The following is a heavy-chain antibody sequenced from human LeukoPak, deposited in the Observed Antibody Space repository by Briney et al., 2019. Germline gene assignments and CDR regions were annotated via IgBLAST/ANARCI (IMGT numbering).Heavy chain of an antibody. Sequence: PSETLSLTCAVYGGSFSGYYWSWIRQPPGKGLEWIGEINHSGSTNYNPSLKSRVTISVDTSKNQFSLKLSSVTAADTAVYYCARVVRRWLQFRQIPFDYWGQGTLVTVSS. CDR1: GGSFSGYY. J-gene: IGHJ4*02. V-gene: IGHV4-34*01. D-gene: IGHD5-24*01. CDR2: INHSGST. CDR3: ARVVRRWLQFRQIPFDY.